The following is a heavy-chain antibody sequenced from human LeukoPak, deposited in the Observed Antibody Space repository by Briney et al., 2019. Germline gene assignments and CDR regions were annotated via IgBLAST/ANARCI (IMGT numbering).Heavy chain of an antibody. CDR3: VRDGRGDYPKFDL. J-gene: IGHJ4*02. CDR2: IYTDGSRT. CDR1: GFTFSRSS. D-gene: IGHD4-17*01. V-gene: IGHV3-74*01. Sequence: GGSLRLSCAVSGFTFSRSSMTWVRQAPGKGLVWVSRIYTDGSRTNYADSVKGRFTISRDNARNTLILEMNSLTAEDTAVYYCVRDGRGDYPKFDLWGQGALVTVSS.